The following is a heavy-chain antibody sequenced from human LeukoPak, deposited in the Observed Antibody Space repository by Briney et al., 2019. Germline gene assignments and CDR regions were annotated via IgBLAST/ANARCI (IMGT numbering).Heavy chain of an antibody. J-gene: IGHJ4*02. D-gene: IGHD5-24*01. CDR3: ARDGEMPTIYFDY. Sequence: GGSLRLSCAVSGFTFSSHWMSWVRQAPGKGLEGVANIKQDGSETYYVDSVKGRFTISRDNAKNSLFLQMNSLRAEDTAVYYCARDGEMPTIYFDYWGQGTLVTVSS. CDR1: GFTFSSHW. CDR2: IKQDGSET. V-gene: IGHV3-7*01.